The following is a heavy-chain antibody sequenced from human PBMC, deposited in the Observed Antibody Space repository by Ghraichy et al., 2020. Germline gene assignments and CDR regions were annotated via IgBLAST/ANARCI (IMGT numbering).Heavy chain of an antibody. Sequence: SETLSLTCTVSGGSISSYYWSWIRQSPGKGLEWIGYIYYSGSTNYNPSLKSRVTISVDTSNNQFSLKVSSVTAADTAVYYCARAYSYGRFDYWGQGTLVTV. J-gene: IGHJ4*02. D-gene: IGHD5-18*01. CDR1: GGSISSYY. CDR2: IYYSGST. V-gene: IGHV4-59*01. CDR3: ARAYSYGRFDY.